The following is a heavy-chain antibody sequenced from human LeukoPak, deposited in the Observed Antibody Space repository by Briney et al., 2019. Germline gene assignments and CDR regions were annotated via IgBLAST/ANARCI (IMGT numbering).Heavy chain of an antibody. Sequence: PGGSLRLSCAASGFTFSRYDTHWVRQVTGKRLEWVAAIGTSEDTYYAASVKGRFAIFRDNAKDSLYLQMNSLRAGDTAVYYCVRVDGLSGRYDFDYWGQGTLVSVSS. CDR3: VRVDGLSGRYDFDY. D-gene: IGHD1-26*01. CDR1: GFTFSRYD. V-gene: IGHV3-13*01. J-gene: IGHJ4*02. CDR2: IGTSEDT.